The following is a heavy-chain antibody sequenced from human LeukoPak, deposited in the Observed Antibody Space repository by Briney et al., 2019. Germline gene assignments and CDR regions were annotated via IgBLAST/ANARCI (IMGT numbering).Heavy chain of an antibody. D-gene: IGHD5-24*01. J-gene: IGHJ4*02. CDR3: ARARTITGYFDY. CDR2: IYYSGST. Sequence: PETLSLTCTVSGGSISSYYWSWIRQPPGKGLEWIGYIYYSGSTNYNPSLKSRVTISVDTSKNQFSLKLSSVTAADTAVYYCARARTITGYFDYWGQGTLVTVSS. CDR1: GGSISSYY. V-gene: IGHV4-59*01.